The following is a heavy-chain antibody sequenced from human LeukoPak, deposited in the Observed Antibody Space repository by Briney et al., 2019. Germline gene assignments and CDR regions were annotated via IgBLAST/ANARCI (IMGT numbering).Heavy chain of an antibody. CDR2: IYYSGST. V-gene: IGHV4-31*03. CDR3: ARASAGGNPEYYFDY. D-gene: IGHD2-15*01. J-gene: IGHJ4*02. CDR1: GGSISSGGYY. Sequence: SETLSLTCTVSGGSISSGGYYWSWIRQHPGKGLEWIGYIYYSGSTYYNPSLKGRVTISVDTSKNQFSLKLSSVTAADTAVYYCARASAGGNPEYYFDYWGQGTLVTVSS.